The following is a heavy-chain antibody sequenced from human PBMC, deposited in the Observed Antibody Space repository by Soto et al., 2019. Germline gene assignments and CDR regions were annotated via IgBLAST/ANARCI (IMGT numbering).Heavy chain of an antibody. CDR2: IVVGSGNT. Sequence: ASVKVSCKASGFTFTSSAVQWVRQARGQRLEWIGWIVVGSGNTNYAQKFQERVTITRDMSTSTAYMELSSLRSEDTAVYYCAGAPGRDGYNPFDYWGQGTLVTAPQ. CDR1: GFTFTSSA. D-gene: IGHD5-12*01. CDR3: AGAPGRDGYNPFDY. J-gene: IGHJ4*02. V-gene: IGHV1-58*01.